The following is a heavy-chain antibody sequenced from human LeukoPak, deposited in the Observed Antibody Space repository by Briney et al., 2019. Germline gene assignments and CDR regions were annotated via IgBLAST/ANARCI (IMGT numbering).Heavy chain of an antibody. CDR1: GFTFSNYS. J-gene: IGHJ3*02. CDR3: ARRDPTLAALGAFDI. Sequence: GGSLRLSCAASGFTFSNYSMNWVRQAPGKGLEWVSSISSSSSYIYYADSVKGRFTISRDNAKHSLYLQMNSLRAEDTAVYYCARRDPTLAALGAFDIWGQGTMVTVSS. CDR2: ISSSSSYI. V-gene: IGHV3-21*01. D-gene: IGHD4-23*01.